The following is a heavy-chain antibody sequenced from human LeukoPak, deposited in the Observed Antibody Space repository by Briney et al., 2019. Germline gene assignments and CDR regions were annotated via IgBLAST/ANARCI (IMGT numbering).Heavy chain of an antibody. CDR2: ILPSSGGP. Sequence: ASVKVSCKASGYTFTGYYMHWVRQAPGQGLEWMGWILPSSGGPYYAQKFQGRITMTRDTSISTAYMELSRLTSDDTAVYYCVRKGEEYGDYDYRGQGTLVTVSS. CDR3: VRKGEEYGDYDY. J-gene: IGHJ4*02. CDR1: GYTFTGYY. V-gene: IGHV1-2*02. D-gene: IGHD4-17*01.